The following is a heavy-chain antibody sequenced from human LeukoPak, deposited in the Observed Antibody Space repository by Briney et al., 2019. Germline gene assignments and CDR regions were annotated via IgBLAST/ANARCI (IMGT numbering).Heavy chain of an antibody. CDR1: GYTFTSYD. J-gene: IGHJ5*02. V-gene: IGHV1-8*01. D-gene: IGHD2-15*01. CDR2: MNPNSGNT. Sequence: ASVKVSCKASGYTFTSYDINWVRQATGQVLEWMGWMNPNSGNTGYAQKFQGRVTMTRNTSISTAYMEPSSLRSEDTAVYYCAREVVAATNWFDPWGQGTLVTVSS. CDR3: AREVVAATNWFDP.